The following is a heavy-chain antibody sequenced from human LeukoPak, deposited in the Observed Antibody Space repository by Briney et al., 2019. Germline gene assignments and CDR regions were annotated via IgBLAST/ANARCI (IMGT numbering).Heavy chain of an antibody. J-gene: IGHJ3*02. Sequence: GGSLRLSCAASGFTFSSYSMNWVRQAPGKGLEWVSSISSSSSYIYYADSVKGRFTISRDNAKNSLYLQMNSLRAEDTAVYYCASSSIAAAGTVAFDIWGQGTMVTVSS. CDR1: GFTFSSYS. V-gene: IGHV3-21*01. D-gene: IGHD6-13*01. CDR3: ASSSIAAAGTVAFDI. CDR2: ISSSSSYI.